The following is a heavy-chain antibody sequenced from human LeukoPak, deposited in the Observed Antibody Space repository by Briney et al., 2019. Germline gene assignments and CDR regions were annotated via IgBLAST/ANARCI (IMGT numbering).Heavy chain of an antibody. CDR2: IDWDDDK. V-gene: IGHV2-70*11. J-gene: IGHJ4*02. CDR1: GFSLSTSGMC. D-gene: IGHD3-22*01. Sequence: SGPTLVNPTQTLTLTCTFSGFSLSTSGMCVSWIRQPPGKALGWLARIDWDDDKYYSTSLKTRLTISKDTSKNQVVLTMTNMDPVDTATYYCARLYYYDSSGGFAYWGQGTLVTVSS. CDR3: ARLYYYDSSGGFAY.